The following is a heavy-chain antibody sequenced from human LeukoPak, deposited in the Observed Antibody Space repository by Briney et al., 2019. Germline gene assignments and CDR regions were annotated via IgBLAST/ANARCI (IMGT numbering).Heavy chain of an antibody. V-gene: IGHV5-51*01. D-gene: IGHD3-3*01. J-gene: IGHJ4*02. CDR3: ARQNDFRLDY. CDR2: IYPGDSDT. Sequence: GESLRISFKGSGYPFSSYWIGWVRPMPGKGVEWMGIIYPGDSDTRYSPSLQGQVTISVDTSIGTAYLQWSSLKASDTAIYYCARQNDFRLDYWGQGTLVTVSS. CDR1: GYPFSSYW.